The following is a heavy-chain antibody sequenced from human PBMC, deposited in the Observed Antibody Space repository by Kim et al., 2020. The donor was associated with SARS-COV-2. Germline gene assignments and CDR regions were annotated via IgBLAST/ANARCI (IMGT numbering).Heavy chain of an antibody. V-gene: IGHV3-23*01. CDR2: ISGSGGST. Sequence: GGSLRLSFAASGFTFSSYAMSWVRQAPGKGLEWVSAISGSGGSTYYADSVKGRATISRDNSKNTLYLQMNSLRAEDTAVYYCAKGERITMIVVVTLFDYWGQGTLVTVSS. CDR3: AKGERITMIVVVTLFDY. J-gene: IGHJ4*02. D-gene: IGHD3-22*01. CDR1: GFTFSSYA.